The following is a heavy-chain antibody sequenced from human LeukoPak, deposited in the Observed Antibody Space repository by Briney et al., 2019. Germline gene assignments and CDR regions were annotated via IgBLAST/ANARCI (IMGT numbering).Heavy chain of an antibody. D-gene: IGHD3-22*01. V-gene: IGHV1-69*13. Sequence: ASVKVSCKASGGTFSSYAISWVRQAPGQGLEWMGGIIPIFGTASYAQKFQGRVTITADESTSTAYMELSSLRSEDTAVYYCARAHRSITMIVASDPRAEYFQHWGQGTLVTVSS. CDR1: GGTFSSYA. CDR2: IIPIFGTA. CDR3: ARAHRSITMIVASDPRAEYFQH. J-gene: IGHJ1*01.